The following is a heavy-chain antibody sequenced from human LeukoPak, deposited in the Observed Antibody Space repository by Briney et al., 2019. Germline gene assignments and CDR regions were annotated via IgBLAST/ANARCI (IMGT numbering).Heavy chain of an antibody. V-gene: IGHV1-8*01. D-gene: IGHD3-22*01. Sequence: ASVKVSCKASGYTFTSYDINWVRQATGQGLEWMGWMNPNSGNTGYAQRFQGRVTMTRNTSISTAYMELSRLRSDDTAVYYRARDRDDSSGYYLYYYYMDVWGKGTTVTVSS. J-gene: IGHJ6*03. CDR1: GYTFTSYD. CDR2: MNPNSGNT. CDR3: ARDRDDSSGYYLYYYYMDV.